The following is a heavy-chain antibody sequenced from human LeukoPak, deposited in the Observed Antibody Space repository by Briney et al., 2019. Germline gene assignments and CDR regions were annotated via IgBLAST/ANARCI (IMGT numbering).Heavy chain of an antibody. J-gene: IGHJ4*02. CDR2: TYYSGST. CDR1: GGSISSGGYY. D-gene: IGHD3-22*01. V-gene: IGHV4-31*03. Sequence: SETLSLTCTVSGGSISSGGYYWSWIRQHPGKGLEWIGYTYYSGSTYYNPSLKSRVTISVDTSKNQFSLKLSSVTAADTAVYYCARNPTYYYDSSGYPKFPYFDYWGQGTLVTVSS. CDR3: ARNPTYYYDSSGYPKFPYFDY.